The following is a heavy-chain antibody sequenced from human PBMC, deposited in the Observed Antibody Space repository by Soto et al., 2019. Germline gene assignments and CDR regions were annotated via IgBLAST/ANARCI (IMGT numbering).Heavy chain of an antibody. CDR1: GFGFDSYA. D-gene: IGHD3-22*01. J-gene: IGHJ3*01. Sequence: VQLLESGGGLVQVGGSLRLSCVGSGFGFDSYAMSWVRQAPGKGLEWVSGIGSSGGAIVYADSVRGRFTISRDNSRNALYLHMNSLRREDSAVYHCVKAQERSAQYFAVVITAFDFWGQGTMVTVSS. V-gene: IGHV3-23*01. CDR3: VKAQERSAQYFAVVITAFDF. CDR2: IGSSGGAI.